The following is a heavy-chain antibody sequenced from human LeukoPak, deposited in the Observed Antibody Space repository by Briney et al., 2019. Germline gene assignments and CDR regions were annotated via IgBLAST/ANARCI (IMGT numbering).Heavy chain of an antibody. CDR1: GGSISSSRYY. CDR2: IYYSGST. Sequence: SETLSLTCAVSGGSISSSRYYWSWIRQPPGKGLEWIGYIYYSGSTNYNPSLESRVTISVDTSKNQFSLKLSSVTAADTAVYYCATSRYCSSTSCYANFDYWGQGTLVTVSS. V-gene: IGHV4-61*01. J-gene: IGHJ4*02. D-gene: IGHD2-2*01. CDR3: ATSRYCSSTSCYANFDY.